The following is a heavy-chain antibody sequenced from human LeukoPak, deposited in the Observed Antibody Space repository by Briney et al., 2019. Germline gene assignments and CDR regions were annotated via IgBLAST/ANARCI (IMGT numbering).Heavy chain of an antibody. Sequence: SETLSLTCAVYGGSFSGYYWSWIRQPPGKGLEWIGEINHSGSTNYNPSLKSRVTISVDTSKNQFSLKLSSVTAADTAEYYCANHYYYGSGLTWGQGTLVTVSS. D-gene: IGHD3-10*01. CDR2: INHSGST. J-gene: IGHJ5*02. V-gene: IGHV4-34*01. CDR3: ANHYYYGSGLT. CDR1: GGSFSGYY.